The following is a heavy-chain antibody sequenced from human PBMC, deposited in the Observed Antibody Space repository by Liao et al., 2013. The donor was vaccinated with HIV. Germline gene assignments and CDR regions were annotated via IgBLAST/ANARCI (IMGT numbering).Heavy chain of an antibody. CDR2: IYTSGST. CDR1: GGSISSGSHY. Sequence: QLQLQESGPGLVKPSQTLSLTCTVSGGSISSGSHYWSWIRQPAGKGLEWIGRIYTSGSTNYNPSLKSRVTISVDTSKNQFSLKLSSVTAADTAVYYCARGVXVGATDFYMDVWGKGTTVTVSS. J-gene: IGHJ6*03. V-gene: IGHV4-61*02. D-gene: IGHD1-26*01. CDR3: ARGVXVGATDFYMDV.